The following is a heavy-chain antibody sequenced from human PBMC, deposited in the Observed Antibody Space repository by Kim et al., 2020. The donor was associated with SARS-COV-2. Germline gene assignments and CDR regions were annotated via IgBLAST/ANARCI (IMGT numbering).Heavy chain of an antibody. V-gene: IGHV4-39*01. CDR2: IYYREHT. CDR1: GGSIDNIYSN. Sequence: SETLSLTWTVAGGSIDNIYSNWVWLRQPPGRGLEWIRNIYYREHTYISSSLQSRGTISVARTKNQFTRNHKSLTAAATVVYYGARLLLGLHCVDNYNGM. CDR3: ARLLLGLHCVDNYNGM. D-gene: IGHD4-4*01. J-gene: IGHJ6*01.